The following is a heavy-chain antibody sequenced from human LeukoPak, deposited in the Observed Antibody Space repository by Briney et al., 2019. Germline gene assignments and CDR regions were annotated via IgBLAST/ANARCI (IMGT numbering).Heavy chain of an antibody. V-gene: IGHV4-31*03. CDR2: IYYSGST. J-gene: IGHJ3*02. CDR3: ARCGGDGFDI. CDR1: GGSISSGGYY. Sequence: SETLSLTCTVSGGSISSGGYYWSWIRQPPGKGLEWIGYIYYSGSTYYNPSLKSRVTISVDTSKSQFSLKLSSVTAADTAVYYCARCGGDGFDIWGQGTMVTVSS. D-gene: IGHD5-24*01.